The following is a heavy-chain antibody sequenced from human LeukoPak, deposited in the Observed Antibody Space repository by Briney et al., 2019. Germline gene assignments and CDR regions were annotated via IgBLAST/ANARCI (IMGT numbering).Heavy chain of an antibody. CDR1: GGSISSYY. Sequence: SETLSLTRTVSGGSISSYYWSWIRQPAGKGLEWIGRIYTSGSIYYNPSLKSRVTMSLDTSKNQFSLRLTSVTAADTAVYFCARGPYCGGDCYFANWGQGTLVTVSS. V-gene: IGHV4-4*07. CDR2: IYTSGSI. J-gene: IGHJ4*02. CDR3: ARGPYCGGDCYFAN. D-gene: IGHD2-21*02.